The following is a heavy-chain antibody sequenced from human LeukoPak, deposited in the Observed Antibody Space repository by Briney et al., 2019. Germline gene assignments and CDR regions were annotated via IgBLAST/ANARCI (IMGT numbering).Heavy chain of an antibody. CDR1: GGSISSNNHY. CDR2: IYHSGST. J-gene: IGHJ4*02. CDR3: ARGGPRYCSGGSCYFGY. V-gene: IGHV4-39*07. Sequence: SETLSLTCTVSGGSISSNNHYWGWIRQPPGKGLEWIGSIYHSGSTNYNPSLKSRVTISVDTSKNQFSLKLSSVTAADTAVYYCARGGPRYCSGGSCYFGYWGQGTLVTVSS. D-gene: IGHD2-15*01.